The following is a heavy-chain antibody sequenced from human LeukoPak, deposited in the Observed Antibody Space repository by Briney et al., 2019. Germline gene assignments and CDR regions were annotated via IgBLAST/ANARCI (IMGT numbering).Heavy chain of an antibody. V-gene: IGHV1-2*02. J-gene: IGHJ4*02. CDR2: INPNSGGT. D-gene: IGHD5-24*01. Sequence: ASVKVTCKASGYTFTSYGNSWVRQAPGQGLEWMGWINPNSGGTNYAQKFQGRVTMTRDTSISTAYMELSRLRSDDTAVYYCARGDGYNYHFDLGGEGTRDSVS. CDR1: GYTFTSYG. CDR3: ARGDGYNYHFDL.